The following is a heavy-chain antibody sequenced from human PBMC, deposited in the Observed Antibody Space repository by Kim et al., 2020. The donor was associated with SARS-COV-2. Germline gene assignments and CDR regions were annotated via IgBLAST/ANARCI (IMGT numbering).Heavy chain of an antibody. V-gene: IGHV3-30-3*01. D-gene: IGHD1-26*01. J-gene: IGHJ6*02. Sequence: GGSLRLSCAASGFTFSSYAMHWVRQAPGKGLEWVAVISYDGSNKYYADSVKGRFTISRDNSKNTLYLQMNSLRAEDTAVYYCARSCLECYYYGMDVWGQG. CDR3: ARSCLECYYYGMDV. CDR2: ISYDGSNK. CDR1: GFTFSSYA.